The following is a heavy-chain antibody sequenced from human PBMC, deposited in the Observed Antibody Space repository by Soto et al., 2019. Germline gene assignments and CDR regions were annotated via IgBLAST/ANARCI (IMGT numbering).Heavy chain of an antibody. D-gene: IGHD5-18*01. CDR3: ARDGRGYTYGFDY. CDR1: GGSISGYY. Sequence: SETLSLTCTVSGGSISGYYWSWIRQPPGKGLEWIGYIYYSGSTNYNPSLKSRVTISVDTSKNQFSLKLSSVTAADTAVYYCARDGRGYTYGFDYWGKGTLVTVSS. CDR2: IYYSGST. V-gene: IGHV4-59*01. J-gene: IGHJ4*02.